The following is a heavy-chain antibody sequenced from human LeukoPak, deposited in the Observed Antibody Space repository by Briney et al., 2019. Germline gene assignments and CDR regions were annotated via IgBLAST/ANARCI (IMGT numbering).Heavy chain of an antibody. D-gene: IGHD6-13*01. CDR2: ISGSGGST. Sequence: GGSLRLSCAASGFTFSSYAMSWVRQAPGKGLEWVSAISGSGGSTYYADSVKGRFTISRDNSKDTLYLQMNSLRAEDTAVYYCAKDGSSWYRYFDYWGQGTLVTVSS. CDR1: GFTFSSYA. V-gene: IGHV3-23*01. CDR3: AKDGSSWYRYFDY. J-gene: IGHJ4*02.